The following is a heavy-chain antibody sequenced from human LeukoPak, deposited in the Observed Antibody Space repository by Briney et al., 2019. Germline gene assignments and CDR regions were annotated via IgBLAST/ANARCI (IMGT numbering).Heavy chain of an antibody. CDR2: INHSGGT. CDR1: GGSFSGYY. Sequence: SETLSLTCAVYGGSFSGYYWSWIRQPPGKGLEWIGEINHSGGTNYNPSLKSRVTISVDTSRNQFSLKLSSVTAADTAVYYCARLITYLATYDYWGQGTLVTVSS. CDR3: ARLITYLATYDY. V-gene: IGHV4-34*01. D-gene: IGHD3-10*01. J-gene: IGHJ4*02.